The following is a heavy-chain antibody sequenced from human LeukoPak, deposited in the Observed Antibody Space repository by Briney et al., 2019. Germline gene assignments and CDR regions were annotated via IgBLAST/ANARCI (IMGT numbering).Heavy chain of an antibody. J-gene: IGHJ4*02. CDR2: IYYTGST. Sequence: SSETLSLTCIVSGGSFSTSSYFWGWIRQPPGKGLEWIGTIYYTGSTYYNPSLKSRVKISEDTSENRFSLNLTSLTAADTAIYYCARAPYNSKYYITDWGRGTLVTVSS. D-gene: IGHD4-11*01. CDR3: ARAPYNSKYYITD. CDR1: GGSFSTSSYF. V-gene: IGHV4-39*07.